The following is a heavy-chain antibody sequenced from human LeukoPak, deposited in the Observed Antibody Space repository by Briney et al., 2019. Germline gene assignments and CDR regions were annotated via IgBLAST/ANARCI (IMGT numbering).Heavy chain of an antibody. J-gene: IGHJ4*02. V-gene: IGHV3-11*01. CDR2: ISSSGSTI. CDR1: GFTFSDYY. CDR3: ARLLRFSGVYFDY. Sequence: GGSLRLSCGASGFTFSDYYMSWIRQAPGKGLEWVSYISSSGSTIYYADSVKGRFTISRDNAKNSLYLQMNSLRAEDTAVYYCARLLRFSGVYFDYWGQGTLVTVSS.